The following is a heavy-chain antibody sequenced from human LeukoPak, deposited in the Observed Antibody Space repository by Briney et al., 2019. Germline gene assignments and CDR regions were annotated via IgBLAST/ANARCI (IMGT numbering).Heavy chain of an antibody. D-gene: IGHD2-2*01. CDR1: GFSFSNNN. V-gene: IGHV3-21*01. J-gene: IGHJ4*02. Sequence: GGSLRLSCAASGFSFSNNNLNWVRQAPGKGPEWVSSISSSSSYVFYEDSVKGRFTISRDNAKNSLYLQMNSLRAEDTAVYYCARVIVPAARVPSGIDDCGQGTLVTVSS. CDR2: ISSSSSYV. CDR3: ARVIVPAARVPSGIDD.